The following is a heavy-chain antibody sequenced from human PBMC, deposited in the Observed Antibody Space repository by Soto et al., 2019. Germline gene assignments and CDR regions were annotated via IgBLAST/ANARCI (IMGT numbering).Heavy chain of an antibody. Sequence: TSETLSLTCTVSGGSISSYYWSWIRQPPGKGLEWIGYIYYSGSTNYNPSLKSRVTISVDTSKNQFSLKLSSVTAADTAVYYCARGLYCSSTSCSSSLYFDCWGQGTLVTVSS. D-gene: IGHD2-2*01. CDR3: ARGLYCSSTSCSSSLYFDC. CDR1: GGSISSYY. CDR2: IYYSGST. J-gene: IGHJ4*02. V-gene: IGHV4-59*01.